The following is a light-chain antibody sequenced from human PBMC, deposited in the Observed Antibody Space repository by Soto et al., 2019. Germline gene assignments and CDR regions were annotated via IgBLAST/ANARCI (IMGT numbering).Light chain of an antibody. CDR3: QQYACSPWT. Sequence: EIVLTQSPATLSLSPGERATLSCRASQSVSSTYLTWYQQKPCQAPRLLIYGASIRATGIPDRFSGSGSGTDFHLTISRLEPEDSTVYYYQQYACSPWTFGQGTKVEIK. V-gene: IGKV3-20*01. J-gene: IGKJ1*01. CDR2: GAS. CDR1: QSVSSTY.